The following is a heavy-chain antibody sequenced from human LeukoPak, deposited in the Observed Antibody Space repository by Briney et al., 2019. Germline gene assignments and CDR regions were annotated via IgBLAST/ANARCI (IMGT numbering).Heavy chain of an antibody. D-gene: IGHD1-26*01. V-gene: IGHV3-7*03. CDR1: GFTFSSYW. CDR3: ARDTPIVGAIYYYYGMDV. Sequence: GGSLRLSCAASGFTFSSYWMNWARQAPGKGLEWVASIDHNGNVNYYVDSVKGRFTISRDNAKNSLYLQMSNLRAEDTAVYYCARDTPIVGAIYYYYGMDVWGQGTTVTVSS. CDR2: IDHNGNVN. J-gene: IGHJ6*02.